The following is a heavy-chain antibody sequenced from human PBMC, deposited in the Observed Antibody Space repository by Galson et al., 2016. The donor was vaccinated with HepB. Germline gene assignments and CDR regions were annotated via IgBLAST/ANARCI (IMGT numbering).Heavy chain of an antibody. V-gene: IGHV3-23*01. CDR1: GFTFTSYA. Sequence: SLRLSCAASGFTFTSYAMSWVRQAPGKGLEWVSGITGSGAGTYYADSVKGRFTTSRANSKNTLYLQMNSLRAEDTAVYYCARAWIHLYDLDYWGQGALVTVSS. D-gene: IGHD5-18*01. J-gene: IGHJ4*02. CDR3: ARAWIHLYDLDY. CDR2: ITGSGAGT.